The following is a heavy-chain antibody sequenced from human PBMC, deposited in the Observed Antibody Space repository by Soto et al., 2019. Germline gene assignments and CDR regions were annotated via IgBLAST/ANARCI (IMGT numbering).Heavy chain of an antibody. D-gene: IGHD3-3*01. J-gene: IGHJ5*02. Sequence: QVQLVQSGAEVKKPGSSVKVSCKASGGTFSSYAISWVQQAPGQGLEWMGGIIPIFGTANYAQKFQGRVTITADESTSTAYMELSSLRSEDTAVYYCARGITIFGVDQPNCWFDPWGQGTLVTVSS. CDR3: ARGITIFGVDQPNCWFDP. V-gene: IGHV1-69*12. CDR2: IIPIFGTA. CDR1: GGTFSSYA.